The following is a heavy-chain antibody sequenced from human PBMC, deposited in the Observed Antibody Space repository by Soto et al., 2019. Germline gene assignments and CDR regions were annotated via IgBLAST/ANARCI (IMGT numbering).Heavy chain of an antibody. J-gene: IGHJ4*02. CDR1: GFTFSSYA. CDR3: ARDPTYYYDSSGYYYDPFFDY. V-gene: IGHV3-30-3*01. CDR2: ISYDGSNK. Sequence: QVQLVESGGGVVQPGRSLRLSCAASGFTFSSYAMHWVRQAPGKGLEWVAVISYDGSNKYYADSVKGRFTISRDNSKNTLYLQMNSLRAEDTAVYYCARDPTYYYDSSGYYYDPFFDYWGQGTLVTVSS. D-gene: IGHD3-22*01.